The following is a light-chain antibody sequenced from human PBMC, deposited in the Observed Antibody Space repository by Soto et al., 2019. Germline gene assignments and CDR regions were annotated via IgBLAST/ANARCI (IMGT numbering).Light chain of an antibody. V-gene: IGLV2-8*01. CDR2: AVT. CDR3: SSYAAINNVV. J-gene: IGLJ2*01. CDR1: SSDVGGYNY. Sequence: QSALTRHPSASGSPGQSVTISCTGTSSDVGGYNYDSWYQQHPGKAPKLIIYAVTKRPSGVPDRFSGSKSGNTASLTVSGLQAEDDADYYCSSYAAINNVVFGAGTKLTVL.